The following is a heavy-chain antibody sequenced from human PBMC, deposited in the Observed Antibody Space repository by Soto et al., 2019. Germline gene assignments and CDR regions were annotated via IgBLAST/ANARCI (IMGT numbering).Heavy chain of an antibody. D-gene: IGHD2-15*01. CDR1: GFTFSSYA. V-gene: IGHV3-23*01. Sequence: GGSLRLSCAASGFTFSSYAMSWVRQAPGKGLEWVSAISGSGGSTYYADSVKGRFTISRDNSKNTLYLQMNSLRAEDTAVYYCARYKGYCSGGSCYYYYYYYGMDVWGQGTTVTVSS. J-gene: IGHJ6*02. CDR2: ISGSGGST. CDR3: ARYKGYCSGGSCYYYYYYYGMDV.